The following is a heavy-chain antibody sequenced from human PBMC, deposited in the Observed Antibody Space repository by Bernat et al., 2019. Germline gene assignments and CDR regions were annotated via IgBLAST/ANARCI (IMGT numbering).Heavy chain of an antibody. CDR1: GFTFSSYW. Sequence: EVQLVESGGGLVQPGGSLRFPCAASGFTFSSYWMSWVRQAPGKGLEWVANIKQDGSEKYYVDSVKGRFTISRANPKNSLYQQMNSLRAEDTTVYYCAGSGQGRSDYGDCPVYWGQGTLVTVSS. V-gene: IGHV3-7*03. CDR2: IKQDGSEK. D-gene: IGHD4-17*01. CDR3: AGSGQGRSDYGDCPVY. J-gene: IGHJ4*02.